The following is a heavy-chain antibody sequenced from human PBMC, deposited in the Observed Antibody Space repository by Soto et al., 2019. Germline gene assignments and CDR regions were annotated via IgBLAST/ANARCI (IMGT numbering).Heavy chain of an antibody. V-gene: IGHV1-8*01. CDR3: ARARDYDFWSGYYPDYYYYYMDV. CDR1: GYTNTSYD. CDR2: VNPNSGNT. Sequence: ASVKVCCKASGYTNTSYDMNWVRQETGQGLEWMGWVNPNSGNTGYARKFQGRVTMTRNTSISTAYMELSSLRSEDTAVYYCARARDYDFWSGYYPDYYYYYMDVWGKGTTVTVSS. D-gene: IGHD3-3*01. J-gene: IGHJ6*03.